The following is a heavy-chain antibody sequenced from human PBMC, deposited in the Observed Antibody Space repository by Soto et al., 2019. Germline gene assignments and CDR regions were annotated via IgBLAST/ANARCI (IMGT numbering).Heavy chain of an antibody. J-gene: IGHJ5*02. CDR3: ARGHVTYYYGSGSYASWFDP. CDR2: INHSGRT. V-gene: IGHV4-34*01. Sequence: SETLSLTCAVYGGSSSGYYWSWIRQPPGKGLEWIGEINHSGRTNYTPSLKSRVTISVDTSKNKFSLKLSSVTAADTAVYYCARGHVTYYYGSGSYASWFDPWGQGTLVNVSS. CDR1: GGSSSGYY. D-gene: IGHD3-10*01.